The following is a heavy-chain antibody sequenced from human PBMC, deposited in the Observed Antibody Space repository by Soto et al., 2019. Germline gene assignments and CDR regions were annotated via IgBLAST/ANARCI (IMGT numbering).Heavy chain of an antibody. Sequence: RRLSCAVSGFIFSNYAMNWVRQAPGKGLELVASIDQSGGTAYYAESVRGRFAISRDNSINTLYLQMSSLRAEDTALYYCAHPRGYGVFDAVDIWGQGTMVTVS. V-gene: IGHV3-23*01. J-gene: IGHJ3*02. D-gene: IGHD4-17*01. CDR3: AHPRGYGVFDAVDI. CDR1: GFIFSNYA. CDR2: IDQSGGTA.